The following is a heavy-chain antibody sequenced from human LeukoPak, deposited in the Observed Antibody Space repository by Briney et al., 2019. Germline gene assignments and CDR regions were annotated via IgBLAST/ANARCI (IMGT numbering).Heavy chain of an antibody. Sequence: PGRSLRLSCAASGFTFSSYAMHWVRQAPGKGLEWVALISYDGSNKYYADSVKGRFTISRDNSKNTLYLQMNSLRADDTAVYYCATSKLRSNWFDPWGQGTLVTVSS. CDR1: GFTFSSYA. CDR3: ATSKLRSNWFDP. V-gene: IGHV3-30*03. CDR2: ISYDGSNK. J-gene: IGHJ5*02. D-gene: IGHD1-1*01.